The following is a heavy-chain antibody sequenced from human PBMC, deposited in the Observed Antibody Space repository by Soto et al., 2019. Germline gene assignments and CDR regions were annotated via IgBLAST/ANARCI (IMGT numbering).Heavy chain of an antibody. J-gene: IGHJ6*02. Sequence: SETLSLTCTVSGGSISSHYWSWVRQAPGRGLEWIGHIYYRGSTNYNTSPRSRSTISLHESTGQFSLKLNSVPTADTAVYYCARDGREASGMDVWGQGTKVTVSS. V-gene: IGHV4-59*11. CDR3: ARDGREASGMDV. D-gene: IGHD1-26*01. CDR1: GGSISSHY. CDR2: IYYRGST.